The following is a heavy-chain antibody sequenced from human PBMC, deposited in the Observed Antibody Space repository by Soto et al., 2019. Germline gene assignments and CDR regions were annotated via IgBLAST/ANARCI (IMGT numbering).Heavy chain of an antibody. J-gene: IGHJ4*02. D-gene: IGHD5-12*01. V-gene: IGHV4-31*03. CDR3: ARWLRYYFDY. CDR2: IYYSGST. Sequence: SETLSLTCTFSCGSIISGGYYWSWIRQHPGKGLEWIGYIYYSGSTYYNPSLKSRVTISVDTSKNQFSLKLSSVTAADTAVYYCARWLRYYFDYWGQGTLVTVSS. CDR1: CGSIISGGYY.